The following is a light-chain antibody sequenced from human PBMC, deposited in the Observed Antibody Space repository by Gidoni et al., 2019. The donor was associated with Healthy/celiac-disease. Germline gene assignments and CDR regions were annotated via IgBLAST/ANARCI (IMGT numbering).Light chain of an antibody. CDR2: KAS. V-gene: IGKV1-5*03. J-gene: IGKJ2*01. CDR1: QSISSW. Sequence: DIQMTQSPSTLSASVGDRVTITCRARQSISSWLAWYQQKPGKAPKLLIYKASSLESGVPSRFSGSGSGTEFTLTISSLQPDDFATYYCQQYYSYPFTFGQGTKLEIK. CDR3: QQYYSYPFT.